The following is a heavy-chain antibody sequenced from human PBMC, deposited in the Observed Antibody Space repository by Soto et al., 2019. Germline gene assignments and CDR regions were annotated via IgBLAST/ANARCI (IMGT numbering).Heavy chain of an antibody. Sequence: GSLRLSCAASGFTFSNYAMSWVRQAPGKGLEWVSLIRGGGGPTNYADSVKGRFTVSRDNSNNMLFLQMSSLRADDTAVYYCVKDFRVGYDWTHDWGQGTLVTVSS. D-gene: IGHD5-12*01. J-gene: IGHJ4*02. CDR2: IRGGGGPT. CDR1: GFTFSNYA. CDR3: VKDFRVGYDWTHD. V-gene: IGHV3-23*01.